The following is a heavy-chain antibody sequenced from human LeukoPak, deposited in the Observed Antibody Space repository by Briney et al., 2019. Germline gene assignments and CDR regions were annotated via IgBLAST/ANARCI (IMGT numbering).Heavy chain of an antibody. CDR3: ARVLLWFGESYWFDP. CDR2: IYSGGST. CDR1: GFTVSSNY. Sequence: GGSLRLSCAASGFTVSSNYMSWVRQAPGKGLEWVSVIYSGGSTYYADSVKGRFTISRDNSKNTLYLQMNSLRAEDTAVYYCARVLLWFGESYWFDPWGQGTLVTVSS. D-gene: IGHD3-10*01. V-gene: IGHV3-53*01. J-gene: IGHJ5*02.